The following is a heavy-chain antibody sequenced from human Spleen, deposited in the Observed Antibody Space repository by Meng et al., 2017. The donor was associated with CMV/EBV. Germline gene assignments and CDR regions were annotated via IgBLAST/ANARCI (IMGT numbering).Heavy chain of an antibody. J-gene: IGHJ5*02. CDR1: GGSVSSGGYY. CDR2: IYYSGTT. V-gene: IGHV4-61*08. Sequence: SETLSLTCTVSGGSVSSGGYYWSWIRQPPGKGLEWIGYIYYSGTTNYTPSLKSRVTISVDTSKNQFSLKLSSVTAADTAVYYCARGGYWFDPWGQGTLVTVSS. CDR3: ARGGYWFDP.